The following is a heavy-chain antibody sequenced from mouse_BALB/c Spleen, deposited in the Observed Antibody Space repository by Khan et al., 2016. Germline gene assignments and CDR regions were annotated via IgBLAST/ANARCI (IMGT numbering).Heavy chain of an antibody. Sequence: QVQLQQPGPELVKPGASVKMSCKASEYTFSDCVIRWVKQRTGQGLEWIGEIYPGSGSTYYSEKFKDKATLTADKSSNTAYMQLTSLTSEDSAVYFCARGGYYGSSSGWFAYWGQGTLVTVSA. CDR1: EYTFSDCV. CDR3: ARGGYYGSSSGWFAY. CDR2: IYPGSGST. V-gene: IGHV1-77*01. D-gene: IGHD1-1*01. J-gene: IGHJ3*01.